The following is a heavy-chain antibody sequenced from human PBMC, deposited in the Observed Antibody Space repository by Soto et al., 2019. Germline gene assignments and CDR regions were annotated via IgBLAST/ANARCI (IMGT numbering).Heavy chain of an antibody. CDR2: IIPIFGTA. D-gene: IGHD1-26*01. Sequence: QVQLVQSGAEVKKPGSSVKVSCKASGGTFSSYAISWVRQAPGQGLEWMGGIIPIFGTASYAQKFQGRVTITADESTSPAYTELSSLRSEDAALYYCATDPRIGSGSYDYWGQGTLVNVSS. J-gene: IGHJ4*02. V-gene: IGHV1-69*12. CDR1: GGTFSSYA. CDR3: ATDPRIGSGSYDY.